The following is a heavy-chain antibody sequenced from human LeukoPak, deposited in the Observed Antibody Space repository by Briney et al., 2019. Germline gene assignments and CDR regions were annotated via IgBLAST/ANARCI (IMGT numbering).Heavy chain of an antibody. CDR3: ARAQGFFAIDY. CDR1: GFTFSSYE. D-gene: IGHD3-3*01. V-gene: IGHV3-48*03. CDR2: ISSSGSTI. Sequence: GGSLRLSCAASGFTFSSYEMNWVRQAPGKGLEWVSYISSSGSTIYYADSVKGRFTISRGNAKNSLYLQVNSLRAEDTAVYYCARAQGFFAIDYWGQGTLVTVSS. J-gene: IGHJ4*02.